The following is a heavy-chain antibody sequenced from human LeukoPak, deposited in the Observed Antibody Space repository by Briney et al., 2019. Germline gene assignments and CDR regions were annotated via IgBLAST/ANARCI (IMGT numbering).Heavy chain of an antibody. CDR1: GGSFRGYY. V-gene: IGHV4-34*01. J-gene: IGHJ6*04. CDR3: ARDRNYYGSGSSGMDV. D-gene: IGHD3-10*01. Sequence: SETLSLTCAVYGGSFRGYYWSWIRQPPGKGLEWIGEINHSGSTNYNPSLKSRVTISVDTSKNQFSLKLSSVTAADTAVYYCARDRNYYGSGSSGMDVWGKGTTVTVSS. CDR2: INHSGST.